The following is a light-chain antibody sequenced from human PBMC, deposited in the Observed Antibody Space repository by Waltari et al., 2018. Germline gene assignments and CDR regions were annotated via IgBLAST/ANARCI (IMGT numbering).Light chain of an antibody. V-gene: IGLV3-19*01. CDR2: GKN. Sequence: SSELTPDPAVSVALGQTVSIPCHGHILRPYYVSWCRQKPGQAPVLVIYGKNNRPSGIPDRFSASSSGNTASLIITGAQAEDEADYYCTSRDLSGDVVFGGGTRLTVL. J-gene: IGLJ2*01. CDR3: TSRDLSGDVV. CDR1: ILRPYY.